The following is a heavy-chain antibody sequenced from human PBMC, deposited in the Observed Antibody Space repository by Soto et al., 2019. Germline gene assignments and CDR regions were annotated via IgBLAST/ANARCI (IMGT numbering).Heavy chain of an antibody. CDR3: ARGVGFGYFYYHMDL. J-gene: IGHJ6*02. Sequence: SETLSLTCTVSGDCDTSVSDYWSWIRQPPRKGLEWIGYIYFSGSADYNPSLGSRVTISIDTSKDQFSLKLTSVTAADTAVYYCARGVGFGYFYYHMDLWGQGTTVTVSS. D-gene: IGHD5-18*01. V-gene: IGHV4-61*01. CDR1: GDCDTSVSDY. CDR2: IYFSGSA.